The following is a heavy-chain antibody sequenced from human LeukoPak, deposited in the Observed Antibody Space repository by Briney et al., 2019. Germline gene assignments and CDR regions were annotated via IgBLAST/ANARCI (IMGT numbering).Heavy chain of an antibody. D-gene: IGHD4-17*01. CDR1: GYTFTSYG. Sequence: ASVKVSCKASGYTFTSYGISWVRQAPGQGLEWMGWISAYNGNTNYAQKLQGRVTMTTDTSTSTAYMELRSLRSGDTAVYYCARTLDGDLIFDYWGQGTLVTVSS. CDR2: ISAYNGNT. J-gene: IGHJ4*02. CDR3: ARTLDGDLIFDY. V-gene: IGHV1-18*01.